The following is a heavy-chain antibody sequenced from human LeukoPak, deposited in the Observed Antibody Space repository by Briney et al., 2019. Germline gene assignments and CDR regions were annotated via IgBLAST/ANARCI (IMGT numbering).Heavy chain of an antibody. CDR3: AKLIWSRGEIQDY. V-gene: IGHV3-30*02. CDR1: GFTFSSYA. J-gene: IGHJ4*02. CDR2: KRYDGSNK. Sequence: PGGSLRLSCAAPGFTFSSYAMSWVRQAPGKGLEWVAFKRYDGSNKYYADSVKGRFTISRDNSKNTLYLQMNSLRAEDTAVYYCAKLIWSRGEIQDYWGQGTLVTVSS. D-gene: IGHD3/OR15-3a*01.